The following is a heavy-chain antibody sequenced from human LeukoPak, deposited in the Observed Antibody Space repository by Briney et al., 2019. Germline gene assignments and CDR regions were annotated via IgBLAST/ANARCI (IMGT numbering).Heavy chain of an antibody. CDR2: IKSKTDGGTT. V-gene: IGHV3-15*01. D-gene: IGHD3-22*01. Sequence: PGGSLRLSCAASGFTFSNAWMSWVRQAPGKGLEWVGRIKSKTDGGTTDYAAPVKGRFTISRDDSKNTLYLQMNSLKTEDTAVYYCTTVEYAYYYDSSGYYQPDAFDIWGQGTMVTVSS. J-gene: IGHJ3*02. CDR1: GFTFSNAW. CDR3: TTVEYAYYYDSSGYYQPDAFDI.